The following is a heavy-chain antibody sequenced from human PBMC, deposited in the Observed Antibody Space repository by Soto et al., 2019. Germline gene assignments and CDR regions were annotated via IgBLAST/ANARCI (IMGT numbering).Heavy chain of an antibody. V-gene: IGHV4-34*01. Sequence: SETLSLTCAVYGGSFSGYYWSWIRQPPGKGLEWIGEISHSGSTNYNPSLKSRVTISVDTSKNQFSLKLSSVTAADTAVYYCARKLRGYFGMDVWGQGTTVTVSS. CDR2: ISHSGST. D-gene: IGHD1-1*01. CDR3: ARKLRGYFGMDV. CDR1: GGSFSGYY. J-gene: IGHJ6*02.